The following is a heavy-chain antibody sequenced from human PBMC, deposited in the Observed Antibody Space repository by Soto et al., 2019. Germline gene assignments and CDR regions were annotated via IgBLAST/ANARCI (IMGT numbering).Heavy chain of an antibody. Sequence: SETLSLTCAVYGGSFSSYYWGWIRQPPGKGLEWIGSIYYSGSTYYNPSLKSRVTISVDTSKNQFSLKLSSVTAADTAVYYCARTSMTTVTTYDYWGQGTLVT. V-gene: IGHV4-39*01. J-gene: IGHJ4*02. CDR3: ARTSMTTVTTYDY. CDR1: GGSFSSYY. CDR2: IYYSGST. D-gene: IGHD4-17*01.